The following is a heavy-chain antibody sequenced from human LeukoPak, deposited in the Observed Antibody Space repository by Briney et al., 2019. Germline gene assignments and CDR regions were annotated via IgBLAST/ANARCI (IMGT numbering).Heavy chain of an antibody. CDR3: AKVRYGIRVVAFDI. V-gene: IGHV3-23*01. CDR1: GFTFSSYA. CDR2: VSGSGGST. J-gene: IGHJ3*02. Sequence: HPGGSLRLSCAASGFTFSSYAMSWVRQAPGKGLEWVSAVSGSGGSTYYADSVKGRFTISRDNSKNTLYLQMNSLRAEDTAVYYCAKVRYGIRVVAFDIWGQGTMVTVSS. D-gene: IGHD2-15*01.